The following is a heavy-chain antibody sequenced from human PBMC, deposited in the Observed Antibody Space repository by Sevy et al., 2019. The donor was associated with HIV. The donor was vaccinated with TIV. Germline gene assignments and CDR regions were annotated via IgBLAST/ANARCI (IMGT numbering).Heavy chain of an antibody. CDR3: ARVAQYSSSAPDY. Sequence: GGSLRLSCAASGFTFSSYSMIWVRQAPGKGLEWVSYISSSSSTIYYADSVKGRFTISRDNAKNSLYLQMNSLSDEDTAVYYCARVAQYSSSAPDYWGQGTLVTVSS. J-gene: IGHJ4*02. CDR2: ISSSSSTI. CDR1: GFTFSSYS. D-gene: IGHD6-13*01. V-gene: IGHV3-48*02.